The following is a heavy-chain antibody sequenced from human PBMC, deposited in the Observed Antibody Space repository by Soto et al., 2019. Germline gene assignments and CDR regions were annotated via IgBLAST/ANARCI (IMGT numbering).Heavy chain of an antibody. V-gene: IGHV3-49*03. CDR1: GFTFGDYA. J-gene: IGHJ6*02. Sequence: GGSLRLSCTASGFTFGDYAMSWFRQAPGKGLEWVGFIRSKAYGGTTEYAASVKGRFTISRDDSKSIAYLQMNSLKTEDTAVYYCTRDQSPANYRPSEYYYGMDVWGQGTTVTVSS. D-gene: IGHD4-4*01. CDR3: TRDQSPANYRPSEYYYGMDV. CDR2: IRSKAYGGTT.